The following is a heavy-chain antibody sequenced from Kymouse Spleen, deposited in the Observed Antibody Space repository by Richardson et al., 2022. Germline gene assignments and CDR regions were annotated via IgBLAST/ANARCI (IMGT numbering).Heavy chain of an antibody. V-gene: IGHV3-49*05. CDR2: IRSKAYGGTT. D-gene: IGHD5-18,IGHD5-18*01. Sequence: EVQLVESGGGLVKPGRSLRLSCTASGFTFGDYAMSWFRQAPGKGLEWVGFIRSKAYGGTTEYAASVKGRFTISRDDSKSIAYLQMNSLKTEDTAVYYCTRVLWIQLWLFDYWGQGTLVTVSS. CDR3: TRVLWIQLWLFDY. CDR1: GFTFGDYA. J-gene: IGHJ4*02.